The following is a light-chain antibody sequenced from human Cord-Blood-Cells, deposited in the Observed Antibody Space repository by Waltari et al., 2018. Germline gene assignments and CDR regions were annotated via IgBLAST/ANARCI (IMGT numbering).Light chain of an antibody. CDR1: NIGSKS. CDR2: YDS. J-gene: IGLJ2*01. CDR3: QVWDSSSDHRV. Sequence: SYVLTQPPSVSVAPGKTARITCGGNNIGSKSVHWYQQKPGQAPVLVIYYDSDRPSGIPEGFSGSNSGTTATLTISRVEAGDEADYYCQVWDSSSDHRVFGGGTKLTVL. V-gene: IGLV3-21*04.